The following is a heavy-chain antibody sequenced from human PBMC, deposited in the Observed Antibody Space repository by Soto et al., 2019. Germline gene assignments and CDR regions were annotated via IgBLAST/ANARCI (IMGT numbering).Heavy chain of an antibody. CDR1: GGSISSGGYY. Sequence: QVQLQESGPGLVKPSQTLSLTCTVSGGSISSGGYYWSWIRQHPGKGLEWIGYIYYSGSTYYNPSLKRRATISVDTSKTQSSLELSSGVAAGAGVDYGARVGGRGVTTRGGCDYWGQGTLVTVSS. CDR3: ARVGGRGVTTRGGCDY. CDR2: IYYSGST. D-gene: IGHD2-21*02. V-gene: IGHV4-31*03. J-gene: IGHJ4*02.